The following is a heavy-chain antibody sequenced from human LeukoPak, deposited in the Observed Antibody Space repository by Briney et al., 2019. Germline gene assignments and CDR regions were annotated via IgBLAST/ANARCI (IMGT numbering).Heavy chain of an antibody. CDR1: GGSISSYY. CDR3: ARGDYYGDYLNWFDP. CDR2: IYTSGST. D-gene: IGHD4-17*01. J-gene: IGHJ5*02. V-gene: IGHV4-4*07. Sequence: SETLSLTCTVSGGSISSYYWSWIRQPAGKGLEWIGRIYTSGSTNYNPSLKSRVTMSVDTSKNQFSLKLSSVTAADTAVYYCARGDYYGDYLNWFDPWGQGTLVTVSS.